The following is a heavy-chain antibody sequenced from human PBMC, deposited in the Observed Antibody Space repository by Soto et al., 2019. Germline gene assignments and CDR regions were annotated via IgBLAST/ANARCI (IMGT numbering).Heavy chain of an antibody. V-gene: IGHV1-69*06. CDR1: GGTFSSYA. CDR2: IIPIFGTA. J-gene: IGHJ6*02. CDR3: ARDADTAMVTSSFYYYGMDV. Sequence: GAAVNVSCKASGGTFSSYAISWVRQAPGQGLEWMGGIIPIFGTANYAQKFQGRVTITADKSTSTAYMELSSLRSEDTAVYYCARDADTAMVTSSFYYYGMDVWAKGPRSPSP. D-gene: IGHD5-18*01.